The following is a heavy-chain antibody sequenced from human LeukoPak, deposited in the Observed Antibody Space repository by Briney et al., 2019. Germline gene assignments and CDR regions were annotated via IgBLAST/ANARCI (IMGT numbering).Heavy chain of an antibody. J-gene: IGHJ4*03. CDR2: INPSGGST. CDR1: GYTFTSYY. CDR3: ARGGVTIFGVVTPARENFDY. Sequence: GASVKVSCKASGYTFTSYYMHLVRQAPGQGLEWMGIINPSGGSTSYAQKVQGRVTMTRDMCTSTVYMELRSLRSEDPAVYYCARGGVTIFGVVTPARENFDYWGQGTTVTVSS. V-gene: IGHV1-46*01. D-gene: IGHD3-3*01.